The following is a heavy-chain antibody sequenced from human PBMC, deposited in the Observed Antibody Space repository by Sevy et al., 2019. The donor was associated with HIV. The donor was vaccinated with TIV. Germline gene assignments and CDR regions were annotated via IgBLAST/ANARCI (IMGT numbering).Heavy chain of an antibody. CDR1: RITFSNTW. CDR2: TKSKTDGGTT. Sequence: GGSLRLSCAGSRITFSNTWMSWVRQAPGKGLEWIGRTKSKTDGGTTDYAAPVKGRFSISRDDSKNTLYLQMNSLKTEDTAVYYCTTQWFWGQGTLVTVSS. J-gene: IGHJ4*02. V-gene: IGHV3-15*01. CDR3: TTQWF. D-gene: IGHD3-22*01.